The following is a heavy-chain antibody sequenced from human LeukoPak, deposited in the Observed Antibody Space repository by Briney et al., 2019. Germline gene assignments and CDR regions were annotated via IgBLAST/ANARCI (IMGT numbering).Heavy chain of an antibody. J-gene: IGHJ3*01. V-gene: IGHV3-9*01. CDR2: IGWNSVAR. CDR3: KKRARKGIGAAGDGYDV. Sequence: PGGSLRLSCAASGFTFNDYAMHWVRQAPGKGLEWVSGIGWNSVARGYADSVRGRFTISRDNAKNSLYLQMNSLRPEDTALYYCKKRARKGIGAAGDGYDVWGQGTMVTVSS. D-gene: IGHD6-13*01. CDR1: GFTFNDYA.